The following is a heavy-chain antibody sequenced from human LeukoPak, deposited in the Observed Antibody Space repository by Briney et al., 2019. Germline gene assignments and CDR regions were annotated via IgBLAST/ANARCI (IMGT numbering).Heavy chain of an antibody. D-gene: IGHD5-18*01. CDR1: GFTFSSYA. CDR2: ISGSGGST. J-gene: IGHJ4*02. CDR3: AKVRVYSYGRHFDY. Sequence: GGSLRLSCAASGFTFSSYAMSWVRQAPGKGLEWVSAISGSGGSTYYADSVKGGLTISRDNSKNTLYLQMNSLRAEDTAVYYCAKVRVYSYGRHFDYWGQGTLVTVSS. V-gene: IGHV3-23*01.